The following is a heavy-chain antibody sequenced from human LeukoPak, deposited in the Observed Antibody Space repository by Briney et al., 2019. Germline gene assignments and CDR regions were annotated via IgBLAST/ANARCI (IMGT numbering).Heavy chain of an antibody. V-gene: IGHV1-24*01. CDR1: GYTLTELS. CDR2: FDPEDGET. Sequence: GASVKVSCKVSGYTLTELSMHWVRQAPGKGLEWMGGFDPEDGETIYAQKFQGRVTMTEDTSTDTAYMELSSLRSEDTAVYYCQGYCSSTSCYLRDYWGQGTLVTVSS. D-gene: IGHD2-2*01. CDR3: QGYCSSTSCYLRDY. J-gene: IGHJ4*02.